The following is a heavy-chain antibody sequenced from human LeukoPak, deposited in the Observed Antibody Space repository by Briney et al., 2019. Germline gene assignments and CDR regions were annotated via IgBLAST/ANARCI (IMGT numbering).Heavy chain of an antibody. Sequence: SQTLSLTCTVSGDSISSEGYYWSWIRQSPVKGLEWIGYIYYSGSTYYNPSLKSRVTISVDTSKNQFSLNLNSVTAADTAVYYCARGHYFGSGSYFDYWGQGTLVAVSS. J-gene: IGHJ4*02. V-gene: IGHV4-30-4*01. D-gene: IGHD3-10*01. CDR1: GDSISSEGYY. CDR2: IYYSGST. CDR3: ARGHYFGSGSYFDY.